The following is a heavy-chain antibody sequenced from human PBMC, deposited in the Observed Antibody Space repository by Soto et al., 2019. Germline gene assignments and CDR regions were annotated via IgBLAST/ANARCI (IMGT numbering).Heavy chain of an antibody. D-gene: IGHD3-22*01. J-gene: IGHJ4*02. V-gene: IGHV3-33*01. CDR3: ARTAYYYDSSGYYFDC. CDR2: IWYDGRNT. CDR1: GFTFSSYG. Sequence: ESGGGVVQPGRSLRLSCAASGFTFSSYGMHWVRQAPGKGLEWVAVIWYDGRNTYYADSVKGRFTIPRDNSKNTLYLQMNSLRAEDTAVYYCARTAYYYDSSGYYFDCWGQGTLVTVSS.